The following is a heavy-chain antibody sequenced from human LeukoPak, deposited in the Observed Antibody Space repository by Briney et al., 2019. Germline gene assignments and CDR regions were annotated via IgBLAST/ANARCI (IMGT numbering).Heavy chain of an antibody. CDR3: AKDPLGFCTRATCRYLDS. CDR2: IWYDGSNR. CDR1: GFTFSNYG. D-gene: IGHD2-8*01. Sequence: GGSLRLSCAPSGFTFSNYGMHWVRQAPGKGLEWVAFIWYDGSNRYYADSVKGRFTISRDNSENTLFLQMSSLRTEDTAVYYCAKDPLGFCTRATCRYLDSWGQGTLVTVSS. J-gene: IGHJ4*02. V-gene: IGHV3-30*02.